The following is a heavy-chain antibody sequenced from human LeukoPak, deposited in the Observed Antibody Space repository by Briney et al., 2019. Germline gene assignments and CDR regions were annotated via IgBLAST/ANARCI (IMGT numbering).Heavy chain of an antibody. D-gene: IGHD4-17*01. J-gene: IGHJ4*02. Sequence: SQTLSLTCAISGDSVSSNSSAWNWIRQSPSRGLEWLGRTYYRSKWYNDYAVSVKSRITINPDTSKNQFSLQLNSVTPEDTAVYYCARGVDYGGNRRFDYWGQGTLVTVSS. CDR2: TYYRSKWYN. CDR3: ARGVDYGGNRRFDY. V-gene: IGHV6-1*01. CDR1: GDSVSSNSSA.